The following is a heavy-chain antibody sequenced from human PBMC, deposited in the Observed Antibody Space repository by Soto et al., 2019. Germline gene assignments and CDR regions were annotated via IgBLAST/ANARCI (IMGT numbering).Heavy chain of an antibody. D-gene: IGHD2-8*01. V-gene: IGHV5-51*01. CDR1: GYSFTSYW. Sequence: PGESLKISCKGSGYSFTSYWFGWVRQMPGKGLEWMGIIYPGDSDTRYSPSCQGQVTISAVKSTSTAYLQKSSLKASDTAMYYCARHFPSGVYAGDYYYYGTDVWGQGTTVTVSS. CDR3: ARHFPSGVYAGDYYYYGTDV. CDR2: IYPGDSDT. J-gene: IGHJ6*02.